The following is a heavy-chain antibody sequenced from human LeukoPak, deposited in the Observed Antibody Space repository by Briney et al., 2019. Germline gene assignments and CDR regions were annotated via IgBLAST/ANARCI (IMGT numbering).Heavy chain of an antibody. V-gene: IGHV4-59*12. J-gene: IGHJ4*02. CDR2: IYHSGST. D-gene: IGHD1-20*01. CDR1: GGSISSYY. Sequence: PSETLSLTCTVSGGSISSYYWSWIRQPPGKGLEWIGYIYHSGSTYYNPSLKSRVTISVDRSKNQFSLKLSSVTAADTAVYYCARGRYNWNYGDYWGQGTLVTVSS. CDR3: ARGRYNWNYGDY.